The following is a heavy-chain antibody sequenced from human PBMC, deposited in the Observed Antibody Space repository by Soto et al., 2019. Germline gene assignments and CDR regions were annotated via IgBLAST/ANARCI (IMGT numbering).Heavy chain of an antibody. CDR3: ARDVVRYNWFDP. CDR2: TYYRSKWYN. Sequence: HSLTCAISGDSVSSNSAAWNWIRQSPSRGREWLGRTYYRSKWYNDYAVSVKGRITIDPDTSKNQFSLQLNAVTPEDTAVYYCARDVVRYNWFDPWGQGTLVTVSS. V-gene: IGHV6-1*01. J-gene: IGHJ5*02. D-gene: IGHD2-2*01. CDR1: GDSVSSNSAA.